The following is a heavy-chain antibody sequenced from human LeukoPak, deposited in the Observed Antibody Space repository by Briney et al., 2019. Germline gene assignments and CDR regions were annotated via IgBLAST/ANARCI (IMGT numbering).Heavy chain of an antibody. CDR2: ISGGGGST. V-gene: IGHV3-23*01. CDR3: AKVRDSATVTGRFDN. Sequence: HPGGSLRLSCAASGFTFSNYALSWVRQAPGKGLEWVSGISGGGGSTYYADSVKGRFPISRDKSKTTLYLQMDSLRAEDTAVYYCAKVRDSATVTGRFDNWGQGTMVTVSS. CDR1: GFTFSNYA. D-gene: IGHD4-17*01. J-gene: IGHJ5*02.